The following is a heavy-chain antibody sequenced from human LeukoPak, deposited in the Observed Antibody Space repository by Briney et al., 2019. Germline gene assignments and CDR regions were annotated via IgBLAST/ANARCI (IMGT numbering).Heavy chain of an antibody. CDR3: AKDRGYSSSWYEGD. CDR2: INSDGINT. Sequence: LPGGSLRLSCAASGFTFSNYWMHWVRHAPGKGLVWVSRINSDGINTSYADSVKGRFTISRDNSKNTLYLQMNSLRAEDTAVYYCAKDRGYSSSWYEGDWGQGTLVTVSS. J-gene: IGHJ4*02. CDR1: GFTFSNYW. D-gene: IGHD6-13*01. V-gene: IGHV3-74*01.